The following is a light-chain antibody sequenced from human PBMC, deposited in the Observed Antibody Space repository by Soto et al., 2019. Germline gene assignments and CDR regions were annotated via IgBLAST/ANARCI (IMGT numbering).Light chain of an antibody. J-gene: IGKJ4*01. Sequence: EIVLTQSPATLSLSPGERATLSCRASQSVSSYLAWYQQKPGQAPRLLIYDASSRATGIPARFSGSGSGTDFTLTISSLEPEDFAVYYCHQRSNWPSTFGGGTKVEIK. CDR1: QSVSSY. CDR3: HQRSNWPST. V-gene: IGKV3-11*01. CDR2: DAS.